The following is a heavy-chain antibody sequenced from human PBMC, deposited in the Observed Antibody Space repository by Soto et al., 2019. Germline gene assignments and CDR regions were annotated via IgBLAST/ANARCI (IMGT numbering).Heavy chain of an antibody. CDR3: ARDNDGHNSNLDY. D-gene: IGHD2-21*01. CDR2: IWFDGSNQ. V-gene: IGHV3-33*01. CDR1: GFTFSSFG. Sequence: QVQLVESGGGVVQPGRSLRLSCAASGFTFSSFGMHWVRQSPGKGLEWVALIWFDGSNQDYVDSVKGRFTISRDNSKKTVDLQMNSLRAEDTAVYYCARDNDGHNSNLDYWGQGILVTVSS. J-gene: IGHJ4*02.